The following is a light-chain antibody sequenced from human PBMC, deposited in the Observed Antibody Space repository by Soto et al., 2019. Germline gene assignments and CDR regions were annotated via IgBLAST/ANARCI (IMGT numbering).Light chain of an antibody. CDR3: SSYSNTATPCV. CDR1: SGDIGGYNY. V-gene: IGLV2-14*01. J-gene: IGLJ1*01. CDR2: EVT. Sequence: QSVLTQPASVSGSPGQSITISCTGTSGDIGGYNYVSWYQQHPGTAPKLIISEVTNRPSGVSDRFSGSRSGNTASLTISGLQVEDEADYYCSSYSNTATPCVFGSGTNVTVL.